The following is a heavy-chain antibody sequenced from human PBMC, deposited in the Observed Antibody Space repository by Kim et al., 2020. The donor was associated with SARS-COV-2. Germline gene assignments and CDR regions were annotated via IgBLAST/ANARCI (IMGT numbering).Heavy chain of an antibody. CDR2: IYYSGST. D-gene: IGHD6-13*01. J-gene: IGHJ6*02. V-gene: IGHV4-39*01. Sequence: SETLSLTCTVSGGSISSSSYYWGWIRQPPGKGLEWIGSIYYSGSTYYNPSLKSRVTISVDTSKNQFSLKLSSVTAADTAVYYCARRWAAAGPWDVWGQGTTVTVSS. CDR1: GGSISSSSYY. CDR3: ARRWAAAGPWDV.